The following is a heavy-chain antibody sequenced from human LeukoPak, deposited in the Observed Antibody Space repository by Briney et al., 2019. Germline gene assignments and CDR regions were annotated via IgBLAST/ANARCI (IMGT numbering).Heavy chain of an antibody. CDR1: GFAFRTYG. CDR2: IWYAGSNK. J-gene: IGHJ6*03. D-gene: IGHD3-10*01. CDR3: AKDTDAYGGDMDV. Sequence: PGRSLRFSCAAPGFAFRTYGMHWVRQAPGKGLEWVAVIWYAGSNKYYADSVKGRFTISRDNSKNTLYLQMNSLRAEDTAVYYCAKDTDAYGGDMDVWGKGTTVTVSS. V-gene: IGHV3-33*06.